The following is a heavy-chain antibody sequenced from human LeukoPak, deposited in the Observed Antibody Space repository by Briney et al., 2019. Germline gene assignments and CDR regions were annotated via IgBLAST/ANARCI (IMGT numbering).Heavy chain of an antibody. CDR2: IYYSGST. CDR1: GGSISSYC. D-gene: IGHD3-22*01. V-gene: IGHV4-59*01. Sequence: PSETLSLTCTVSGGSISSYCWSWIRQPPGKGLEWSGYIYYSGSTNYNPSLKSRVTISVDTSKNQFSLKLSSVTAADTAVYYCARVFDSSGGYDYWGQGTLVTVSS. J-gene: IGHJ4*02. CDR3: ARVFDSSGGYDY.